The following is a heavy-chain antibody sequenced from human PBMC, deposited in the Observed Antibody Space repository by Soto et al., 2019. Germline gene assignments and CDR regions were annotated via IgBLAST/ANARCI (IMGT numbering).Heavy chain of an antibody. J-gene: IGHJ4*02. CDR1: GGSINNNGYF. D-gene: IGHD1-26*01. Sequence: QVQLQESGPGVVEPSQTLSLTCTVSGGSINNNGYFWSWIRQPPGSGLEWIGHIYNSGSTYSNPSLRSRRTRAVDTSKNQCSLRLSSVTAADRAVYYCARGPSGDKVDYWGQGTLVTGSS. CDR2: IYNSGST. CDR3: ARGPSGDKVDY. V-gene: IGHV4-30-4*01.